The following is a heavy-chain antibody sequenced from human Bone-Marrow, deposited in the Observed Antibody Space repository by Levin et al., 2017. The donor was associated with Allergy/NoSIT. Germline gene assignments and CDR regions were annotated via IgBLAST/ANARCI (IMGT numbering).Heavy chain of an antibody. Sequence: SSETLSLTCAVSGDSISSSNWWSWVRQPPGKGLEWIGEIYQSGNTSYNPSLKSRATISVDKSKNQFSLKLISVTAADTAVYYCATCGDDCIDVFGIWGQGTMVTVSS. CDR1: GDSISSSNW. V-gene: IGHV4-4*02. CDR3: ATCGDDCIDVFGI. J-gene: IGHJ3*02. CDR2: IYQSGNT. D-gene: IGHD2-21*02.